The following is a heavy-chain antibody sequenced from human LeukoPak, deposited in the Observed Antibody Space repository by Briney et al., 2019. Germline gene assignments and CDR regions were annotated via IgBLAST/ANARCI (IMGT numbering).Heavy chain of an antibody. Sequence: TGGSLRLSCAASGFTFSSYAMSWVRQAPGKGREWVSAISGSGGSTYYADSVNGRFTISRDNSKNTLYLQMNSLRAEDTAVYYCAKVEVGYCSSTSCYMFHYYYYMDVWGKGTTVTVSS. CDR1: GFTFSSYA. J-gene: IGHJ6*03. V-gene: IGHV3-23*01. D-gene: IGHD2-2*02. CDR3: AKVEVGYCSSTSCYMFHYYYYMDV. CDR2: ISGSGGST.